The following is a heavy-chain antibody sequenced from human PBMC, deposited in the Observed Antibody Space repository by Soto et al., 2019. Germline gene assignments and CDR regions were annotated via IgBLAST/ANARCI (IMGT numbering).Heavy chain of an antibody. J-gene: IGHJ4*02. Sequence: GGSLRLSCAASGSTFSSYAMHWVRQAPGKGLEWVAVIWYDGSNEDYADSVKGRFTISRDNSKNTLFLQMNSLRVEDTAVYYCAREETGTFDRWGQGTLVTVSS. V-gene: IGHV3-33*01. CDR3: AREETGTFDR. D-gene: IGHD1-1*01. CDR1: GSTFSSYA. CDR2: IWYDGSNE.